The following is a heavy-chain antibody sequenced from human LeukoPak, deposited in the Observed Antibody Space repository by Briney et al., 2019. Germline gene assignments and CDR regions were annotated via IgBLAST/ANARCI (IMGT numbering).Heavy chain of an antibody. CDR3: ARDIAGSSGYVNY. Sequence: PGGSLRLSCAASGFTFSSYSMNWVRQAPGKGPEWVSSISSSSSYIYYADSVKGRFTISRDNAKNSLYLQMNSLRAEDTAVYYCARDIAGSSGYVNYWGQGTLVTVSS. J-gene: IGHJ4*02. CDR2: ISSSSSYI. D-gene: IGHD3-22*01. CDR1: GFTFSSYS. V-gene: IGHV3-21*01.